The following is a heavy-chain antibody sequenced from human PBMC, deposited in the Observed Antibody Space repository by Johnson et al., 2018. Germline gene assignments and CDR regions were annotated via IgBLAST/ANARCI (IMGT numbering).Heavy chain of an antibody. Sequence: QVQLQQWGAGLLKPSETLSLTCGVFGESFSGYYWTWIRQSPGKGLEWIGEVSHRGYTNYNPSLRSRVPISIDTSKKKISLKLSPVTAADTAVYFCAGQWLGGSYFDYWGQGTLVTVSS. D-gene: IGHD6-19*01. J-gene: IGHJ4*02. CDR2: VSHRGYT. CDR1: GESFSGYY. CDR3: AGQWLGGSYFDY. V-gene: IGHV4-34*01.